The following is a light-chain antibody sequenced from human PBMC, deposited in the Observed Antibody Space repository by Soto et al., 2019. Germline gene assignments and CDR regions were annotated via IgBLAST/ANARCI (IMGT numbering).Light chain of an antibody. V-gene: IGKV1-9*01. CDR3: QQCKSFPLS. CDR2: AAS. CDR1: QGIATN. J-gene: IGKJ3*01. Sequence: DIQLTQSPHIVSASVGDRVTITCLASQGIATNLAWYQQKPGRAPNLLIYAASTLQGGVPSRFSGSGSGTEFTLPINTLQPEDFATYYFQQCKSFPLSFGPGTKVDVK.